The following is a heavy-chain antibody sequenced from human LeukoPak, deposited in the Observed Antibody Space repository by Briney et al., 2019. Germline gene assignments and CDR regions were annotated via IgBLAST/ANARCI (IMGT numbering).Heavy chain of an antibody. CDR1: GGSISSSSYY. V-gene: IGHV4-61*05. J-gene: IGHJ4*02. CDR3: ARRSGSWYSLDY. Sequence: SETLSLTCTVSGGSISSSSYYWGWIRQPPGKGLEWIGYIYYSGSTNYNPSLKSRVTISVDTSKNQFSLKLSSVTAADTAVYYCARRSGSWYSLDYWGQGTLVTVSS. D-gene: IGHD6-13*01. CDR2: IYYSGST.